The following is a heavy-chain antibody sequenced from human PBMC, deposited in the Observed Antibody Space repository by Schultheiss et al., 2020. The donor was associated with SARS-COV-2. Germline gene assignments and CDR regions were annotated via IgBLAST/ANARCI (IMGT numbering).Heavy chain of an antibody. CDR2: INSDGSST. Sequence: GGSLRLSCAASGFTFDDYAMHWVRQAPGKGLEWVSRINSDGSSTSYADSVKGRFTISRDNSKNTLYLQMNSLRAEDTAVYYCARIQLWHGRWVSNYYYGMDVWGQGTLVTVSS. V-gene: IGHV3-74*01. J-gene: IGHJ6*02. CDR3: ARIQLWHGRWVSNYYYGMDV. D-gene: IGHD5-18*01. CDR1: GFTFDDYA.